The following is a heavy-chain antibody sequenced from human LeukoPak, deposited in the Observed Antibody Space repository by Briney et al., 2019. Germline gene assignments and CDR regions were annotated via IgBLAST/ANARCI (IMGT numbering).Heavy chain of an antibody. CDR2: IYYSGST. Sequence: SETLSLTCTVSGGSISSSSYYWGWIRQPPGKGLEWIGSIYYSGSTYYNPSLKSRVTISVDTSKNQFSLKLSSVTAADTAVYYCARSLTYYDILTGYYNEGFDCWGQGTLVTVSS. CDR3: ARSLTYYDILTGYYNEGFDC. D-gene: IGHD3-9*01. J-gene: IGHJ4*02. CDR1: GGSISSSSYY. V-gene: IGHV4-39*01.